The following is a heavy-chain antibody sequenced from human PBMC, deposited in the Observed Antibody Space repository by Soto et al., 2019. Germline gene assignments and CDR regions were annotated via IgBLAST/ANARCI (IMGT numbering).Heavy chain of an antibody. V-gene: IGHV1-69*12. CDR2: IIPIFGTA. J-gene: IGHJ5*02. CDR1: GGTFSGYA. D-gene: IGHD3-10*01. Sequence: QVQLVQSGAEVKKPGSSVKVSCKASGGTFSGYAISWVRQAPGQGLEWMGGIIPIFGTANYAQKFQGRVTITADESTSTAYMELSSLRSEDTAVYYCARDGAGFGDLSGWFDPWGQGTLVTVSS. CDR3: ARDGAGFGDLSGWFDP.